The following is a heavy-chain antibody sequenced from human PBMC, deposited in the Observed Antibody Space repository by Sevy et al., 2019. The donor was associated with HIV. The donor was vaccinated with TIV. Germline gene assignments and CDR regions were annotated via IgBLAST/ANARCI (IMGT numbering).Heavy chain of an antibody. D-gene: IGHD3-22*01. Sequence: ASVKVSCKASGGTFSSYAISWVRQAPGQGLEWMGGIIPIFGTANYARKFQGRVTITADESTGIAYMELRSLRSEDTAVYNCAATYYYVSSGYRNLDAFDIWGQGTMVTVSS. V-gene: IGHV1-69*13. CDR1: GGTFSSYA. J-gene: IGHJ3*02. CDR2: IIPIFGTA. CDR3: AATYYYVSSGYRNLDAFDI.